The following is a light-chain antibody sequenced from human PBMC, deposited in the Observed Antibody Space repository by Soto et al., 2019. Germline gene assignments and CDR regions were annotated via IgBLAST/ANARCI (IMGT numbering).Light chain of an antibody. J-gene: IGLJ3*02. CDR1: GGDVGGYNY. CDR2: KVI. Sequence: QSALTQPASVSGYPGQSITISCAGTGGDVGGYNYVSWYQQHPGKAPKLLIYKVIRRTSGISNCFSGAKSGNTSSLPISTLQAEDEAESYFRSYTTSSTVVFGGGTKVTVL. V-gene: IGLV2-14*01. CDR3: RSYTTSSTVV.